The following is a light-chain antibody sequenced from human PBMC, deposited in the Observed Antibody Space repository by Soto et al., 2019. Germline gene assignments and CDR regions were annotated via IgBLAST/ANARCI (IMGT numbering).Light chain of an antibody. J-gene: IGKJ1*01. Sequence: DIQMTQSPSTLSASLGDRVTITCRASQSISSLLAWYQQKPGKAPKVLIFDASSWESGVPSRFSGSGSATEFTLTISSLQPEDFATYYCQQYSTYPWTFGQGTKVDI. CDR3: QQYSTYPWT. CDR2: DAS. V-gene: IGKV1-5*01. CDR1: QSISSL.